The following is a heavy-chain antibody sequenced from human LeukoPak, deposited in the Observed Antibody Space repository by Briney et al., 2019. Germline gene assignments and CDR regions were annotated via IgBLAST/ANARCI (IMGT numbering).Heavy chain of an antibody. CDR3: ARDRPLGYCSGGSCHGMDV. Sequence: PSETLSLTCTVSGGSISSYYWSWIRQPPGKGLEWIGYIYYSGSTYYNPSLKSRVTISVDTSKNQFSLKLSSVTAADTAVYYCARDRPLGYCSGGSCHGMDVWGQGTTVTVSS. CDR1: GGSISSYY. D-gene: IGHD2-15*01. V-gene: IGHV4-59*12. CDR2: IYYSGST. J-gene: IGHJ6*02.